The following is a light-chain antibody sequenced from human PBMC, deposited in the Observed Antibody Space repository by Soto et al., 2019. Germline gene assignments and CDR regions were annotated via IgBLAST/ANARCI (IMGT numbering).Light chain of an antibody. Sequence: QSVLTQPPSVSGAPGQRVIISCTGSSSNIGANYDVHWYQQRPGTAPKLLIFGNSNRPSGVPDRFSGSKSGTSASLAITGLQAEDEGDYYCQSYDSTLRARYVFGTGTKVTVL. CDR3: QSYDSTLRARYV. J-gene: IGLJ1*01. V-gene: IGLV1-40*01. CDR2: GNS. CDR1: SSNIGANYD.